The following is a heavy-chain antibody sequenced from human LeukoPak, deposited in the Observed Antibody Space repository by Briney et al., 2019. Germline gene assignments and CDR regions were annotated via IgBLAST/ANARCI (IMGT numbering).Heavy chain of an antibody. CDR3: ARDRKYYYGSGHNYGMDV. CDR2: ISSSSSYI. CDR1: GFTFSSYS. D-gene: IGHD3-10*01. J-gene: IGHJ6*02. V-gene: IGHV3-21*01. Sequence: GGSLRLSCAASGFTFSSYSMNWVRQAPRKGLEWVSSISSSSSYIYYADSVKGRFTISRDNAKNSLYLQMNSLRAEDTAVYYCARDRKYYYGSGHNYGMDVWGQGTTVTVSS.